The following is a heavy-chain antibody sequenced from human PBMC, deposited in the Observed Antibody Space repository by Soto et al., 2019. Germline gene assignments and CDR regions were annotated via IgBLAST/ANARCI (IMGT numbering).Heavy chain of an antibody. J-gene: IGHJ4*02. CDR3: ARGRDFDSTGYYFLEF. CDR1: GGSVSSGSYY. V-gene: IGHV4-61*01. Sequence: SETLSLTCTVSGGSVSSGSYYWSWIRQPPGKGLEWIGYVYYSGGTNYNPSLKSRVSISADTSKIQFSLSLGSVTAADTAVYYCARGRDFDSTGYYFLEFWGQGTQVTVSS. CDR2: VYYSGGT. D-gene: IGHD3-22*01.